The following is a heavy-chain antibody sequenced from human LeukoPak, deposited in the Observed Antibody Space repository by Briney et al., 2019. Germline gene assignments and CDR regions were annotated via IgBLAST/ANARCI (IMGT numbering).Heavy chain of an antibody. D-gene: IGHD6-13*01. V-gene: IGHV3-30*02. J-gene: IGHJ4*02. CDR2: IRYDGSNK. Sequence: GGSLRLSCAASGFTFSSYGMHWVRQAPGKGLEWVAFIRYDGSNKYYADSVKGRFTISRDNSKNTLYLQMNSLRAEDTAVYYCARDIAAAGTFDYWGQGTLVTVSS. CDR3: ARDIAAAGTFDY. CDR1: GFTFSSYG.